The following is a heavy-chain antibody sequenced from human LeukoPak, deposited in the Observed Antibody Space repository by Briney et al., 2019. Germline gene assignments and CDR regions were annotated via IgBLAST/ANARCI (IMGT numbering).Heavy chain of an antibody. V-gene: IGHV1-69-2*01. CDR3: ATSVGAPSYYYYYMDV. CDR1: GGTFSSYT. D-gene: IGHD1-26*01. CDR2: VDPEDGET. Sequence: GASVKVSCKASGGTFSSYTISWVQQAPGKGLEWMGLVDPEDGETIYAEKFQGRVTITADTSTDTAYMELSSLRSEDTAVYYCATSVGAPSYYYYYMDVWGKGTTVTVSS. J-gene: IGHJ6*03.